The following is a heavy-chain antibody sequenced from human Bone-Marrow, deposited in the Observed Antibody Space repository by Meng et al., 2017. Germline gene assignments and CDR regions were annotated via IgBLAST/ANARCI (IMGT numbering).Heavy chain of an antibody. CDR3: ARLTKYDSKSGNWFDP. J-gene: IGHJ5*02. CDR1: GFTFSNAW. CDR2: IKSKTDGGTT. Sequence: GESLKISCAASGFTFSNAWMSWVRQAPGKGLEWVGRIKSKTDGGTTDYAAPVKGRFTISRDDSKNTLYLQMNSLRAEDTAVYYCARLTKYDSKSGNWFDPWGQGTLVTVSS. V-gene: IGHV3-15*01. D-gene: IGHD3-22*01.